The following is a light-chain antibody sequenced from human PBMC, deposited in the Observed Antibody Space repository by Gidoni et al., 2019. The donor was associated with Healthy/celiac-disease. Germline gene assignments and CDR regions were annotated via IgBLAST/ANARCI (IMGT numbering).Light chain of an antibody. CDR3: QSYDSSLSVVV. J-gene: IGLJ2*01. Sequence: QSVLTHPPPVSGAPGQRVTISCTGSSSNIGAGYAVHWYQQLPGTAPKLLIYGNSNRPSGVPDRFSGSKSGTSASLAITGLQAEDEADYYCQSYDSSLSVVVFGGGTKLTVL. V-gene: IGLV1-40*01. CDR1: SSNIGAGYA. CDR2: GNS.